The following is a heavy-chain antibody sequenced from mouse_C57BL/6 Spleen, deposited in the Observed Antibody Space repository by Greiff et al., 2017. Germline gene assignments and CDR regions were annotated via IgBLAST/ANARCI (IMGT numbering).Heavy chain of an antibody. V-gene: IGHV1-18*01. CDR3: ARRGGSSYESYWYFDV. Sequence: DVQLQESGPELVKPGASVKIPCKASGYTFTDYNMDWVKQSHGKSLEWIGDINPNNGGTIYNQKFKGKATLTVDKSSSTAYMELRSLTSEDTAVYYCARRGGSSYESYWYFDVWGTGTTVTVSS. D-gene: IGHD1-1*01. CDR1: GYTFTDYN. J-gene: IGHJ1*03. CDR2: INPNNGGT.